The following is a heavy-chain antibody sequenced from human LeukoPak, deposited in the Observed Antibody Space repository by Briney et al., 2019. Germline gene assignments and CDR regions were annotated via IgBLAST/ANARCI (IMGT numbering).Heavy chain of an antibody. V-gene: IGHV3-11*04. CDR3: ASALFWSGYFPIDY. D-gene: IGHD3-3*01. Sequence: PGGSPRLSCAASGFTFSDYYMSWIRQAPGKGLEWVSYISSSGSTIYYADSVKGRFTISRDNAKNSLYLQMNSLRAEDTAVYYCASALFWSGYFPIDYWGQGTLVTVSS. CDR2: ISSSGSTI. J-gene: IGHJ4*02. CDR1: GFTFSDYY.